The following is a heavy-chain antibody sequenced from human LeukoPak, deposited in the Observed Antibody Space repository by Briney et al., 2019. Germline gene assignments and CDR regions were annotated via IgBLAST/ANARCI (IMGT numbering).Heavy chain of an antibody. CDR1: GFTFDDYA. CDR2: ISWNSGSI. J-gene: IGHJ4*02. V-gene: IGHV3-9*01. D-gene: IGHD2-2*01. Sequence: PGRSLRLSCAASGFTFDDYAMHWVRQAPGKGLEWVSGISWNSGSIGYADSMKGRFIISRDNAKNSLYLQMKSLRAEDTALYYCAKDVDPRFSSTSCLFDYWGQGTLVTVSS. CDR3: AKDVDPRFSSTSCLFDY.